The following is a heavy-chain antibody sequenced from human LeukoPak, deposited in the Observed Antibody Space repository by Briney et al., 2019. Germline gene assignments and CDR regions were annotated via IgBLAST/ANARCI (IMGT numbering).Heavy chain of an antibody. CDR1: GFTFSTYA. CDR2: ISGSATNT. D-gene: IGHD3-22*01. CDR3: AKARYYDSSGPFDY. J-gene: IGHJ4*02. V-gene: IGHV3-23*01. Sequence: PGGSLRLSCAASGFTFSTYAMSWVRQAPGKGLEWVSSISGSATNTYYADSVKGRFTISRDRSKNTLGLQMNSLRVEDTAVYYCAKARYYDSSGPFDYWGQGTLVTVSS.